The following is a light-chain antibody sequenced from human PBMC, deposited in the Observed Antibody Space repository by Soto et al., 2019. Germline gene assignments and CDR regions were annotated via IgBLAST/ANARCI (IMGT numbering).Light chain of an antibody. CDR2: GAS. Sequence: EIVMTQSPATLSVSPGERATLPCRASENINNNLAWYQQKPGQAPRLLIYGASTRATGFPARFSGSGSGTEFTLTISSLQSEDFAVYYCQQYNIWPRTFGQGTKVDIK. CDR1: ENINNN. V-gene: IGKV3-15*01. CDR3: QQYNIWPRT. J-gene: IGKJ1*01.